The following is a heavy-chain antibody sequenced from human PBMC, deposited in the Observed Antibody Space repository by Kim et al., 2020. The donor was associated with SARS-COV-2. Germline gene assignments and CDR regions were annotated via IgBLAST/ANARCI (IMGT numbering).Heavy chain of an antibody. CDR3: VRRYYHDSSGYYH. V-gene: IGHV3-11*06. Sequence: YADSVKGRFTISRDNAKNSLYLQMNSLRAEDTAVYYCVRRYYHDSSGYYHWGQGTLVTVSS. J-gene: IGHJ5*02. D-gene: IGHD3-22*01.